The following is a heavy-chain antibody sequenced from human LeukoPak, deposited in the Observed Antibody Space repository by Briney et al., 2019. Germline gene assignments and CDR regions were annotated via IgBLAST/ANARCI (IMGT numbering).Heavy chain of an antibody. J-gene: IGHJ4*02. CDR3: ARGIEMARYYFDY. D-gene: IGHD5-24*01. Sequence: ASVTVSCKASGYTFTVYYMHWVRQAPGQGLEWMGWINPNSGGTNYAHKFQGRVTMTRDTSISTAYMELSRLRSDDTAVYYCARGIEMARYYFDYWGQGTLVTVSS. CDR1: GYTFTVYY. V-gene: IGHV1-2*02. CDR2: INPNSGGT.